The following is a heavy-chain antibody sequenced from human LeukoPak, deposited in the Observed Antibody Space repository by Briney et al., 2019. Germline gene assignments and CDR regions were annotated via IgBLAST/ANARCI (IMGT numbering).Heavy chain of an antibody. CDR3: ARGPIHLWLHNGMDV. D-gene: IGHD5-18*01. V-gene: IGHV3-49*04. J-gene: IGHJ6*02. CDR2: IRSKAYGGTT. Sequence: GQSLRLSCTASGFNFGDRAMSWVRQAPGKGLEWVGFIRSKAYGGTTEYAASVKGRFTISRDDSEGIAYLQMNSLRIDDTAVYYCARGPIHLWLHNGMDVWGQGTTVIVFS. CDR1: GFNFGDRA.